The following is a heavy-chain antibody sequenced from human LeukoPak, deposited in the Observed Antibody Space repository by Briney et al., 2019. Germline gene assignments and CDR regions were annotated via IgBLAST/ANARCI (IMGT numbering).Heavy chain of an antibody. CDR1: AFIFSGYW. Sequence: GESLKISCTSSAFIFSGYWVHWVRQVPGRGLMWVSRINGDGTSTTYADSVKGRFTLSRDDAENTLYLQMNSLSAEDTAIYFCACEVCSGGTCFLAYWGQGALVTVSS. CDR2: INGDGTST. D-gene: IGHD2-15*01. V-gene: IGHV3-74*01. CDR3: ACEVCSGGTCFLAY. J-gene: IGHJ4*02.